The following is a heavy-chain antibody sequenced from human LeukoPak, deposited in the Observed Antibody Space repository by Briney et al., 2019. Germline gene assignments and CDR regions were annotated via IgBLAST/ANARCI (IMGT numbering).Heavy chain of an antibody. Sequence: PGGSLRLSCAASGFTLSNSWMFWVRQGPGKGLVWVSDINNDGSRINYADSVKGRFTISRDGAKNTLFLQMNSLRAEDTAVYYCARGGLPGGFDYWGQGTLVTVSS. D-gene: IGHD3-16*01. CDR3: ARGGLPGGFDY. CDR2: INNDGSRI. V-gene: IGHV3-74*01. CDR1: GFTLSNSW. J-gene: IGHJ4*02.